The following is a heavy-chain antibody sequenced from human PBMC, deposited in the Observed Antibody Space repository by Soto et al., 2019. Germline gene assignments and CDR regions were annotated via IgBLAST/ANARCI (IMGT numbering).Heavy chain of an antibody. Sequence: QVQLQESGPGLVKPSQTRSLSCPVSGGSISRGGYYWSWIRQHPGKGLELIGFIYYSGSTNYNPSLKSRVSISVDTSKTQFSLKLSSVTAADTAVYYYAPFVKDCKGSWRYYKTSYWGQGTLVTVSS. V-gene: IGHV4-31*03. D-gene: IGHD3-10*01. CDR2: IYYSGST. CDR3: APFVKDCKGSWRYYKTSY. CDR1: GGSISRGGYY. J-gene: IGHJ4*02.